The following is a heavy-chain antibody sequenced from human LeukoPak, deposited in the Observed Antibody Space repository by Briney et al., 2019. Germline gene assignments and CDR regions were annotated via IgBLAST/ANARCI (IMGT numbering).Heavy chain of an antibody. Sequence: SETLSLTCAVYGGSFSGYYWSWIRQPPGKGLEWLGEINHSGSTNYNPSLKSRVTISVATSKNQFSLKLSSVTAADTAVYYCARDYKWSYYYFDYWGQGTLVTVSS. D-gene: IGHD1-7*01. CDR3: ARDYKWSYYYFDY. J-gene: IGHJ4*02. CDR1: GGSFSGYY. CDR2: INHSGST. V-gene: IGHV4-34*01.